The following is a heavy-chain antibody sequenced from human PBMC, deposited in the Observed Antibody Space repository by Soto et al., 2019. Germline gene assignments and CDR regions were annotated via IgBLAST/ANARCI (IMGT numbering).Heavy chain of an antibody. J-gene: IGHJ5*02. CDR1: GGSISSGGYY. CDR3: DTDGSDYPNSFDP. Sequence: SETLSLTCTVSGGSISSGGYYWSWIRQPPGKGLEWIGYIYYSGSTYYNPSLKRRVTISVATSKHQFSLKQSSLTAALTSVYYGDTDGSDYPNSFDPWGQGTRVTVSS. V-gene: IGHV4-30-4*08. D-gene: IGHD3-22*01. CDR2: IYYSGST.